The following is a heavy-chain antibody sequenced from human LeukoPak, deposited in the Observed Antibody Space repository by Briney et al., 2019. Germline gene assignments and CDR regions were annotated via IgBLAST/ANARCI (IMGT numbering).Heavy chain of an antibody. CDR1: GYSFISYW. J-gene: IGHJ6*02. D-gene: IGHD2-15*01. Sequence: GESLKISCKGSGYSFISYWIGWVRQMPGKGLEWMGIIHPGDSDTRYSPSFQGQVTISADKSISTAYLQWSSLKASDTAIYYCARLRYCGGGSCYGMDVWGQGTTVTVSS. V-gene: IGHV5-51*01. CDR2: IHPGDSDT. CDR3: ARLRYCGGGSCYGMDV.